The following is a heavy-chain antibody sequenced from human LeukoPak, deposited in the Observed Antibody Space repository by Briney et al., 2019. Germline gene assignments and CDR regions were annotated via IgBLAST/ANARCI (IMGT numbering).Heavy chain of an antibody. CDR3: ARAGLWDFSDTSGYHNAAFDI. CDR1: GYTFTDYY. J-gene: IGHJ3*02. V-gene: IGHV1-2*02. D-gene: IGHD3-22*01. CDR2: INLNSGGT. Sequence: ASVKVSCKASGYTFTDYYLHWVRQAPGQGLEWVGLINLNSGGTNNAQTFQGRVTMTRDTSIGTAYMELSRLRSDDTAGYYCARAGLWDFSDTSGYHNAAFDIWGQGTMVTVSS.